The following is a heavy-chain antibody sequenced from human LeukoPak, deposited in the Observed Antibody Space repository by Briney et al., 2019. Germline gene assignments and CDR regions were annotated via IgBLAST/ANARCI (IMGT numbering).Heavy chain of an antibody. V-gene: IGHV1-18*01. CDR3: ARDKSPTYYGILTGYYTPENVFDY. Sequence: GASVKVSCKASGYTFTSYGIIWVRQAPGQGLEWMGWISAYNGNTNYAQKLQGRVTMTTDTSTSTAYMELRSLRSDDTAVYYCARDKSPTYYGILTGYYTPENVFDYWGQGTLVTVSS. CDR1: GYTFTSYG. J-gene: IGHJ4*02. CDR2: ISAYNGNT. D-gene: IGHD3-9*01.